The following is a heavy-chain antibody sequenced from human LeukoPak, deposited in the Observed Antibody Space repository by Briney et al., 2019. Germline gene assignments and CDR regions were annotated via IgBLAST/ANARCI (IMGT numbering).Heavy chain of an antibody. CDR1: GFTFGTYW. D-gene: IGHD6-19*01. CDR2: IKQDGSEK. V-gene: IGHV3-7*01. CDR3: AAMAYGYINY. J-gene: IGHJ4*02. Sequence: GGSLRLSCAASGFTFGTYWMSWVRQAPGEGLEWVANIKQDGSEKYYVDSMKGRFTISRDNAKNSLYLQMNSLRAEDTAVYYCAAMAYGYINYWGQGTLVTVSS.